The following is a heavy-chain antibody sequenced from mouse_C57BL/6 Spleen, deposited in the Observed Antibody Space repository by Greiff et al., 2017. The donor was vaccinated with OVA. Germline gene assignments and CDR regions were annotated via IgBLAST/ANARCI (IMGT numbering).Heavy chain of an antibody. V-gene: IGHV1-69*01. CDR2: IDPSDSYT. CDR1: GYTFTSYW. J-gene: IGHJ2*01. D-gene: IGHD2-3*01. Sequence: QVQLQQPGAELVMPGASVKLSCKASGYTFTSYWMHWVKQRPGQGLEWIGEIDPSDSYTNYNQKFKGKSTLTVEKSSSTAYMQLSSLTSEDSAVYYCAPGLLQMGFDYWGQGTTLTVSS. CDR3: APGLLQMGFDY.